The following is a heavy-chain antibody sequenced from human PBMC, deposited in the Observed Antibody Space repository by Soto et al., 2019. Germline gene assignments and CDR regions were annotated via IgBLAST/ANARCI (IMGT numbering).Heavy chain of an antibody. CDR1: GFTFSTYR. CDR3: ARWDADGAE. D-gene: IGHD4-17*01. Sequence: EVQLLESGGGLVQPGGSPRLSCAASGFTFSTYRMAWVRQAPGKGLAWVSGLSGGGANTFYADSVKGRFTISVDNSKNTVYLQMNSLRVEETAVYYCARWDADGAEWGQGTLGTVAS. CDR2: LSGGGANT. V-gene: IGHV3-23*01. J-gene: IGHJ4*02.